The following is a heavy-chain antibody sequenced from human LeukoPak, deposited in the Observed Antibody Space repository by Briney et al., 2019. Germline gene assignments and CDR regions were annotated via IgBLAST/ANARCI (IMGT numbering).Heavy chain of an antibody. J-gene: IGHJ1*01. CDR2: IKQDGSEK. Sequence: PGGSLRLSCAASKFTFSSYWMSWVRQAPGKGLEWVANIKQDGSEKNYVASVKGRFTISRDNAKNSLFLQMNSLRAEDTAVYYCAKDSSGWFPQYFQHWGQGTLVTVSS. CDR3: AKDSSGWFPQYFQH. V-gene: IGHV3-7*03. CDR1: KFTFSSYW. D-gene: IGHD6-19*01.